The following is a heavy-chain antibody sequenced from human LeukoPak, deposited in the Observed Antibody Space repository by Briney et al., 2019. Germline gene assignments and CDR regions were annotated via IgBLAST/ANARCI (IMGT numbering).Heavy chain of an antibody. V-gene: IGHV3-7*05. CDR1: GFTFRSYW. J-gene: IGHJ4*02. D-gene: IGHD6-13*01. CDR3: ARETGIAAAGTFTSTTYYSDY. Sequence: GGSLRLSCAGSGFTFRSYWMSWVRQAPGKGLEWVANIKQDGREKYYVDSVKGRFTISRDNAKNSLYLQMNSLSAEDTAVYYCARETGIAAAGTFTSTTYYSDYWGEGSLVTVSS. CDR2: IKQDGREK.